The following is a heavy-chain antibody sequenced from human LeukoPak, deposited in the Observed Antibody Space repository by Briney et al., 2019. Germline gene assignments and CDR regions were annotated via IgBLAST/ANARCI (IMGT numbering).Heavy chain of an antibody. Sequence: SETLSLTCTVSGGSISSYYWSWIRQPPGKGLEWIGYIYYSGRTNYNPSLKSRVTISVDTSKNQFSLKLSSVTAADTAVYYCARDAIVVVPAAMDYYYYMDVWGKGTTVTVSS. CDR1: GGSISSYY. D-gene: IGHD2-2*01. V-gene: IGHV4-59*12. J-gene: IGHJ6*03. CDR3: ARDAIVVVPAAMDYYYYMDV. CDR2: IYYSGRT.